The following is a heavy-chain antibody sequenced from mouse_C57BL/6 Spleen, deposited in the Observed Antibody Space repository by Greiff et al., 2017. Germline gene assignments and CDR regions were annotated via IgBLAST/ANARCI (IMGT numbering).Heavy chain of an antibody. D-gene: IGHD2-5*01. CDR3: VRDKAYYSNYYAMDY. CDR1: GFSFNTYA. CDR2: IRSKSNNYAT. J-gene: IGHJ4*01. V-gene: IGHV10-1*01. Sequence: EVMLVESGGGLVQPKGSLKLSCAASGFSFNTYAMNWVRQAPGKGLEWVARIRSKSNNYATYYADSVKDRFTISRDDSESMLYLQMNNLKTEDTAMYYCVRDKAYYSNYYAMDYWGQGTSVTVSS.